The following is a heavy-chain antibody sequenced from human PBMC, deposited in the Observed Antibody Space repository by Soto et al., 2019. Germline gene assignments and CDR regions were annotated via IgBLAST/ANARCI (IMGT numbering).Heavy chain of an antibody. CDR1: GYSLTSYW. J-gene: IGHJ6*02. Sequence: GESLKISCKGSGYSLTSYWIGWVRQMPGKGLEWMGIIYPGDSNTRYSPSFQGQVTISADKSISTAYLQWSSLKASDTAMYYCARAHYGDYHYYYYGMDVWGQGTTVTVSS. CDR3: ARAHYGDYHYYYYGMDV. V-gene: IGHV5-51*01. D-gene: IGHD4-17*01. CDR2: IYPGDSNT.